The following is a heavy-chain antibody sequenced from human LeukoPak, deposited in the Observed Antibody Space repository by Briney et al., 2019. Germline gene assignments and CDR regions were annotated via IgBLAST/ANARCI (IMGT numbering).Heavy chain of an antibody. CDR1: GGSISSSNW. J-gene: IGHJ3*02. V-gene: IGHV4-4*02. CDR3: ASYCSGGSCYSGEDAFDI. Sequence: SGTLSLTCAVSGGSISSSNWWSWVRQPPGKGLEWIGEIYHSGSTNYNPSLKSRVTISVDKSKNQFSLKLSSVTAADTAVYYCASYCSGGSCYSGEDAFDIWGQGTMVTVSS. CDR2: IYHSGST. D-gene: IGHD2-15*01.